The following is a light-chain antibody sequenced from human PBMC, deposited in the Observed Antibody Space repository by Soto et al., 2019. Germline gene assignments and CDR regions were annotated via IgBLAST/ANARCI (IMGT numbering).Light chain of an antibody. V-gene: IGKV1-33*01. Sequence: DIQMTQSPSSLSASVGDRVTITCQASQDISNYLNWYQQKPGKAPKLLIYDASNLETGVPSRFSGSGSGKDFTFTISSLQPEDIATYYCQQYDNLPVFGPGTKVDIK. CDR2: DAS. CDR1: QDISNY. J-gene: IGKJ3*01. CDR3: QQYDNLPV.